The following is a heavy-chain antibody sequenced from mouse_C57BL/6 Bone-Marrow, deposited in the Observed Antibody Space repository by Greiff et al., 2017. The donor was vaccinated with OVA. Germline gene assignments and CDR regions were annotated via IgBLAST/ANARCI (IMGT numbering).Heavy chain of an antibody. CDR2: IDPENGDT. CDR1: GFNIKDDY. V-gene: IGHV14-4*01. CDR3: TTCYEGYFDD. Sequence: EVQLQQSGAELVRPGASVKLSCTASGFNIKDDYMHWVKQRPEQGLEWIGWIDPENGDTEYASKFQGKATITADTSSHTAYLQLSSLTSEDTAVYYCTTCYEGYFDDWGQGTTLTVSS. D-gene: IGHD2-3*01. J-gene: IGHJ2*01.